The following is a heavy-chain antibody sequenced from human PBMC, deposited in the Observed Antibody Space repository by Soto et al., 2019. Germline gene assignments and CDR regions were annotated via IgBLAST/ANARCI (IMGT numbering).Heavy chain of an antibody. Sequence: GGSLRLSCAASGFTFSSYAMSWVRQAPGKGLEWVSAISGSGGSTYYADSVKGRFTISRDNSKNTLYLQMNSLRAEDTAVYYCAKDQSVRYFDWLSVGIDSWGQGTTVTVSS. CDR3: AKDQSVRYFDWLSVGIDS. CDR1: GFTFSSYA. V-gene: IGHV3-23*01. J-gene: IGHJ6*02. D-gene: IGHD3-9*01. CDR2: ISGSGGST.